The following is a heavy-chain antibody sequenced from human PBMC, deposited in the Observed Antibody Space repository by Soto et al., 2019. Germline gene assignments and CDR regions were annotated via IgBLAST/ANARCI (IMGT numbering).Heavy chain of an antibody. J-gene: IGHJ3*02. CDR3: ARRPSYYDSSGYSLNDAFDI. Sequence: PGGSLRLSCAASGFTFSSYWMSWVRQAPGKGLEWVANIKQDGREKYYVDSVKGRYTISRDNAKNSLYLQMNSLRAEDTAVYYCARRPSYYDSSGYSLNDAFDIWGQGTKVTVSS. CDR2: IKQDGREK. D-gene: IGHD3-22*01. CDR1: GFTFSSYW. V-gene: IGHV3-7*01.